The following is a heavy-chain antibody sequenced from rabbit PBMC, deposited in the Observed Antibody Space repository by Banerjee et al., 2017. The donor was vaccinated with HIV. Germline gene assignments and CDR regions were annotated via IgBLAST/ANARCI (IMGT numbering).Heavy chain of an antibody. Sequence: QEQLVESGGGLVQPGASLTLTCTASGFSFSSDYMCWVRQAPGKGLEWIGCGSTYYASWARGRFTISKASSTTVTLQMTSLTAADTATYFCARDRGGDGLQNVGLWGPGTLVTVS. CDR1: GFSFSSDY. D-gene: IGHD5-1*01. V-gene: IGHV1S47*01. CDR2: GST. CDR3: ARDRGGDGLQNVGL. J-gene: IGHJ4*01.